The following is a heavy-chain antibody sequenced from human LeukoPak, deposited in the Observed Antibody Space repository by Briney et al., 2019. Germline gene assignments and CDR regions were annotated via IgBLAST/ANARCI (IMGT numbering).Heavy chain of an antibody. J-gene: IGHJ5*02. D-gene: IGHD3-10*01. CDR3: AKSGGGHLGRRWFDP. Sequence: GGSLRLSCAASGFTFSSYAMSWVRQAPGKGLEWVSAISGSGGSTYYADSVKGRFTISRDNSKNTLYLQMNSLRAEDTAVYYCAKSGGGHLGRRWFDPWGQGTLVTVSS. CDR1: GFTFSSYA. CDR2: ISGSGGST. V-gene: IGHV3-23*01.